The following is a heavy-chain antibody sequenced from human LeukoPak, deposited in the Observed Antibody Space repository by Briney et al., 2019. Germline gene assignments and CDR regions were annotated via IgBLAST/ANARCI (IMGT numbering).Heavy chain of an antibody. J-gene: IGHJ4*02. V-gene: IGHV3-64D*06. D-gene: IGHD3-16*01. CDR2: ISGSGNGFSI. Sequence: GGSLRLSCSASGFVFSIYTMYWVRQTPGKGPEYVSTISGSGNGFSICYADSVKGRFTISRDDSKSILYLQMNGLRSEDTAVYYCVKDFGRVRGTPDSWGQGTLVTVSS. CDR1: GFVFSIYT. CDR3: VKDFGRVRGTPDS.